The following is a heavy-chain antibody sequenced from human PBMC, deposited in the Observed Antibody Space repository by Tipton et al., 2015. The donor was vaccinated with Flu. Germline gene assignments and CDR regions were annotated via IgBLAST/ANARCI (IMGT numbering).Heavy chain of an antibody. CDR2: IYYTGTT. CDR3: ARRDYSNYVSEPKNWFDP. D-gene: IGHD4-11*01. V-gene: IGHV4-31*03. CDR1: RFSISSGDFY. Sequence: TLSLTCTVSRFSISSGDFYWSWIRQHPGKGLEWIGHIYYTGTTYYNPSLQSRVTLSIDTSENQFSLRLTSVTAADTAVYFCARRDYSNYVSEPKNWFDPWGQGTLVTVSS. J-gene: IGHJ5*02.